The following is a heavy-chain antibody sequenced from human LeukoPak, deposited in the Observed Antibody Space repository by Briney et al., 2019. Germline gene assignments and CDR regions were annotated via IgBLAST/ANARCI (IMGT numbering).Heavy chain of an antibody. CDR1: GFTFSSYG. CDR2: ISYDGSNK. D-gene: IGHD5-12*01. V-gene: IGHV3-30*18. Sequence: GRSLRLSCAASGFTFSSYGMNSVRQSAGTGLKSLAVISYDGSNKYYAGSVKGRFTISKDNSKITLYLQMNNLRAEDTAVYYCAKVNYPQRYSGYDWPFFDYWGQGTLVTVSS. J-gene: IGHJ4*02. CDR3: AKVNYPQRYSGYDWPFFDY.